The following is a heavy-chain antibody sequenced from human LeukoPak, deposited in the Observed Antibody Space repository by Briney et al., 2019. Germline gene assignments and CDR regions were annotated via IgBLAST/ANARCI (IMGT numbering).Heavy chain of an antibody. CDR3: AREGPAFDP. CDR1: GFTFSGYS. Sequence: GGSLRLSCAASGFTFSGYSMNWVRQAPGKGLEWVSSISSSRYIYYADSVKGRFTISRDNAQNSLYLQMNSLRAEDTAVYYCAREGPAFDPWGQGTLVTVSS. V-gene: IGHV3-21*01. J-gene: IGHJ5*02. CDR2: ISSSRYI.